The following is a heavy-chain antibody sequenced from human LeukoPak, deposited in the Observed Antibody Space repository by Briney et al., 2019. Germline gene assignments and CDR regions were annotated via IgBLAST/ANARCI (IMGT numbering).Heavy chain of an antibody. D-gene: IGHD4-11*01. J-gene: IGHJ4*02. CDR2: ISPSSSYM. Sequence: SSISPSSSYMSHGDSVRGRFTVSRDNANNLLYLQMNSLRADDTAVYYCARVMADYNNALDYWGQGTLVTVSS. CDR3: ARVMADYNNALDY. V-gene: IGHV3-21*06.